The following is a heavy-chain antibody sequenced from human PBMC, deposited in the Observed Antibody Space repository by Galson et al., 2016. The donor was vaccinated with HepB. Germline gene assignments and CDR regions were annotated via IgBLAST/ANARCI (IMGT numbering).Heavy chain of an antibody. CDR1: GYSFTTYW. CDR2: IYPGDSDT. Sequence: QSGAEVTKPGESLKISCKSSGYSFTTYWIAWVRQMPGKGQEWMGNIYPGDSDTRYSSSFQGLVTISADKSIRTAYLQWSSLKASDTAMYYCARLGYCSSTSCYGVDYWGQGTLVTVSS. J-gene: IGHJ4*02. V-gene: IGHV5-51*01. D-gene: IGHD2-2*01. CDR3: ARLGYCSSTSCYGVDY.